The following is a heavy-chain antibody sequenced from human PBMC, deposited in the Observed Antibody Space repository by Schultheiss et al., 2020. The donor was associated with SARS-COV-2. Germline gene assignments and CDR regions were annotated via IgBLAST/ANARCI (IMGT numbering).Heavy chain of an antibody. CDR1: GGSISSSSYY. Sequence: SETLSLTCTVSGGSISSSSYYWGWIRQPPGKGLEWIGYIYYSGTTDYNPSLKSRVTISVDTSKNQFSLKLSSVTAADTAVYYCATTRLAAAGRSFDYWGQGTLVTVSS. D-gene: IGHD6-13*01. V-gene: IGHV4-61*05. CDR3: ATTRLAAAGRSFDY. J-gene: IGHJ4*02. CDR2: IYYSGTT.